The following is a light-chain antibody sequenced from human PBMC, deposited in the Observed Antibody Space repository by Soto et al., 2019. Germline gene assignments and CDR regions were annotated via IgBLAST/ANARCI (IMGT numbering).Light chain of an antibody. CDR2: GNS. CDR3: QSDGSSLSDHVV. V-gene: IGLV1-40*01. J-gene: IGLJ2*01. Sequence: QAVLTQPPSVSGSPGQRVTISCTGSSSNIGEDYDVHWYQQLPGTPPKLLIYGNSNRPSGVADRCSGSKSGTSASLAITGRLAEDEADYYCQSDGSSLSDHVVFGGGTKLTVL. CDR1: SSNIGEDYD.